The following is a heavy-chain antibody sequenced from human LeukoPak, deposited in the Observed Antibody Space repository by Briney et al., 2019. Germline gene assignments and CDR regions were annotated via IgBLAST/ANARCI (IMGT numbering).Heavy chain of an antibody. D-gene: IGHD2-15*01. CDR3: ARTYCSGGSCYSGWFDP. CDR2: IDWDDDK. J-gene: IGHJ5*02. Sequence: SGPALVKPTQTLTLTRPFSGFSLSTSGMRVSWIRQPPGKALEWLARIDWDDDKFYSTSLKTRLTISKDTSKNQVVLTMTNMDPVDTATYYCARTYCSGGSCYSGWFDPWGQGTLVTVSS. V-gene: IGHV2-70*04. CDR1: GFSLSTSGMR.